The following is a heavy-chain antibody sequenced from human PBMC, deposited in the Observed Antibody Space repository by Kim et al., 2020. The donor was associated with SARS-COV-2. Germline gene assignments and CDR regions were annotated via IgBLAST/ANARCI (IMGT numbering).Heavy chain of an antibody. D-gene: IGHD2-2*01. CDR3: ARGYCSSPRCYAGPDY. J-gene: IGHJ4*02. Sequence: DSVKGRFTISRDNSENSLFLQMNSLRDDDTAVYYCARGYCSSPRCYAGPDYWGQGTLVTVST. V-gene: IGHV3-48*02.